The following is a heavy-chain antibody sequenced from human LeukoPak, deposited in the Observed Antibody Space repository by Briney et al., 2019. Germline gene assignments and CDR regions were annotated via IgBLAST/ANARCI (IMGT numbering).Heavy chain of an antibody. CDR3: ARHDQYYYGSGSYYSGGFDY. CDR1: GFTFSSYA. Sequence: RSGGSLRLSCAASGFTFSSYAMSWVRQPPGKGLEWIGSIYYSGSTYYNPSLKSRVTISVDTSKNQFSLKLSSVTAADTAVYYCARHDQYYYGSGSYYSGGFDYWGQGTLVTVSS. J-gene: IGHJ4*02. D-gene: IGHD3-10*01. V-gene: IGHV4-39*01. CDR2: IYYSGST.